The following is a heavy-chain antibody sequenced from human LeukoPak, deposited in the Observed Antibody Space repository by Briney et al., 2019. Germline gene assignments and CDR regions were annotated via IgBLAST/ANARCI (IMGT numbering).Heavy chain of an antibody. Sequence: SETLSLTCAVYGGSYSGYYWSWIRQPPGKGLEWIGYIYYSGSTNYNPSLKSRVTISVGTSKNQFSLKLSSVTAADTAVYYCARGSGPTYGMDVWGHGTTVTVFS. J-gene: IGHJ6*02. V-gene: IGHV4-59*01. D-gene: IGHD1-1*01. CDR2: IYYSGST. CDR1: GGSYSGYY. CDR3: ARGSGPTYGMDV.